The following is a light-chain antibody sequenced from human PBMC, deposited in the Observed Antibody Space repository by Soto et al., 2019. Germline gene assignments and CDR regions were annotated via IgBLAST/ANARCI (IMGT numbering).Light chain of an antibody. J-gene: IGLJ2*01. CDR3: TSYTSSSTVV. CDR2: EVS. Sequence: QSALTQPASVSGSPGQSITISCTGTSSDVGGYNSVSWYQQHPGKAPKLMIFEVSNRPSGTSNRFSGSKSGNTASLTISGLKAEDEGDYYCTSYTSSSTVVFGGGTKLTVL. V-gene: IGLV2-14*01. CDR1: SSDVGGYNS.